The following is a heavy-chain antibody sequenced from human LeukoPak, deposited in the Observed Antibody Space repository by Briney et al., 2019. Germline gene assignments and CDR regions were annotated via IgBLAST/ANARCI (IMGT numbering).Heavy chain of an antibody. V-gene: IGHV1-46*01. CDR2: INPSGGST. Sequence: ASVKVSCKASGYTFTSYYMHWVRQAPGQGLEWMGIINPSGGSTSYAQKFQGRVTMTRDMSTSTVYMELSSLRSEDTAVYYCARVVTMVRGVIDYFDYWGRGTLVTVSS. J-gene: IGHJ4*02. CDR1: GYTFTSYY. D-gene: IGHD3-10*01. CDR3: ARVVTMVRGVIDYFDY.